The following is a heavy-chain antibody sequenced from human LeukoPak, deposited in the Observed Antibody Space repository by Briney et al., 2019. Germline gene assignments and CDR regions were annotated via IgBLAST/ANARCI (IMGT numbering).Heavy chain of an antibody. CDR2: IYHSGST. D-gene: IGHD5-12*01. CDR3: ARYRGASGYHFDY. J-gene: IGHJ4*02. CDR1: GYSISSGYY. Sequence: SETLSLTCTVSGYSISSGYYWGWIRQPPGKGLEWIGSIYHSGSTYYNPSLKRRVTISVDTSKNQFSLKLSSVTAADTAMYYCARYRGASGYHFDYWGQGTLVTVSS. V-gene: IGHV4-38-2*02.